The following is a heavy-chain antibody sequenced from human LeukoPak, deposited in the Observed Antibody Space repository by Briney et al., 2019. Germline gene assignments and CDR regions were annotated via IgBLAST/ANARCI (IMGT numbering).Heavy chain of an antibody. CDR2: FDPEDGET. V-gene: IGHV1-24*01. D-gene: IGHD2-2*02. Sequence: ASVKVSCKVSGYTLTELSMHWVRQAPGKGLEWMGRFDPEDGETIYAQKFQGRVTMIEDTSTDTAYMELSGLRSDDTAVYYCARGRWTGYCTSTNCYSGLDPCGQGTLVTVSS. J-gene: IGHJ5*02. CDR1: GYTLTELS. CDR3: ARGRWTGYCTSTNCYSGLDP.